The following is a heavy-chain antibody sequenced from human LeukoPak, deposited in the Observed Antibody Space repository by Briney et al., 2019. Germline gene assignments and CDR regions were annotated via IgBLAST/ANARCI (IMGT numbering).Heavy chain of an antibody. CDR1: GGSISSGGYY. J-gene: IGHJ4*02. V-gene: IGHV4-30-2*01. D-gene: IGHD2-15*01. Sequence: SETLSLTCTVSGGSISSGGYYWSWIRQPPGKGLEWIGYIYHSGSTYYNPSLKSRVTISVDRSKNQFSLKLSSVTAADTAVYYCARDPPGYCSGGSCYAYWGQGTLVTVSS. CDR3: ARDPPGYCSGGSCYAY. CDR2: IYHSGST.